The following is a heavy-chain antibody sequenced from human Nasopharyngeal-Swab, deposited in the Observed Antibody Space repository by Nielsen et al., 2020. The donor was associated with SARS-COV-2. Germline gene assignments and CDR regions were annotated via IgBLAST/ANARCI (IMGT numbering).Heavy chain of an antibody. Sequence: GESLKISCAASGFTFSSYAMHWVRQAPGKGLEWVAVISYDGSNKYYADSVKGRFTISRDNSKNTLYLQMNSRRAEETAVYYCARAMGGSYREPFDYWGQGTLVTVSS. D-gene: IGHD1-26*01. V-gene: IGHV3-30*04. CDR2: ISYDGSNK. CDR1: GFTFSSYA. J-gene: IGHJ4*02. CDR3: ARAMGGSYREPFDY.